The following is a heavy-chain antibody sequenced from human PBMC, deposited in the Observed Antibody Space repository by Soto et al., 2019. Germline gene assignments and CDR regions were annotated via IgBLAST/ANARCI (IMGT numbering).Heavy chain of an antibody. Sequence: GESLKISFKGSGYSFATYWIAWVRQMPGRGLEWMGIIYPADSDTRYSPSFQGQVTISADKSISTAYLQWSIRKTSDTATYYCARPLFGSVSYSDYWGQGTLVPVSS. V-gene: IGHV5-51*01. CDR2: IYPADSDT. CDR3: ARPLFGSVSYSDY. CDR1: GYSFATYW. J-gene: IGHJ4*02. D-gene: IGHD3-10*01.